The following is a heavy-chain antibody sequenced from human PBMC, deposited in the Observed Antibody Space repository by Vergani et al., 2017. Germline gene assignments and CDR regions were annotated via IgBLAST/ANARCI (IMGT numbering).Heavy chain of an antibody. D-gene: IGHD4-17*01. CDR1: GFTFSSYS. J-gene: IGHJ4*02. Sequence: EVQLVESGGGLVKPGGSLRLSCAASGFTFSSYSMNWVRKAPGKGLEWVSSISSSSSYIYYADAVTGRFTISSDNAKNSLYLQRNSLRAEDTAVYYCAIEAYGYYLLGGYYFDYWGQGTLVTVSS. V-gene: IGHV3-21*01. CDR2: ISSSSSYI. CDR3: AIEAYGYYLLGGYYFDY.